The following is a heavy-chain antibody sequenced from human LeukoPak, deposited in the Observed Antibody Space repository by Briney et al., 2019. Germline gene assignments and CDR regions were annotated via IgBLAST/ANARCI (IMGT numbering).Heavy chain of an antibody. CDR3: ARDQYYYGSGSYLPSAYGMDV. D-gene: IGHD3-10*01. Sequence: PGGSLRLSCAASGFTFSSYSMNWVRQAPGKGLEWVSYISSSSSTIYYAESVKGRVTISRDNAKNSLYLQMNSLRAEDTAVYYCARDQYYYGSGSYLPSAYGMDVWGQGTTVTVSS. CDR2: ISSSSSTI. J-gene: IGHJ6*02. V-gene: IGHV3-48*01. CDR1: GFTFSSYS.